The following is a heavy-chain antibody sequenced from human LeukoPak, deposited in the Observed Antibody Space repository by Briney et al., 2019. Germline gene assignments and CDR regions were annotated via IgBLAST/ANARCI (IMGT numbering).Heavy chain of an antibody. CDR1: GYTFTSNY. D-gene: IGHD1-26*01. J-gene: IGHJ4*02. V-gene: IGHV1-46*01. CDR3: ARGGLVGRSGSYYGIY. Sequence: ASVKVSCKAFGYTFTSNYMHWVRQAPGQGPEWMGVISPSGGSTTYAQKFQGRVTMTRDTSTSTVYMELSSLRSEDTAVYYCARGGLVGRSGSYYGIYWGQGTLVTVSS. CDR2: ISPSGGST.